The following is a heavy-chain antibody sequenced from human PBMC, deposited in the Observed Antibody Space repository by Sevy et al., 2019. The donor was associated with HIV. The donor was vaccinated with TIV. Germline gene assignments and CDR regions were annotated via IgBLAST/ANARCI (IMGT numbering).Heavy chain of an antibody. CDR2: LIGGGRRT. V-gene: IGHV3-23*01. J-gene: IGHJ6*02. D-gene: IGHD2-8*02. Sequence: GGSLRLSCAASGFPFSSYAMSWVRQAPGRGLEWVSTLIGGGRRTYYADSVTGRFIISRDNARNTLYLLMNSLRAEDTAIYYCAKRRVQSGLSGGGANYGMDVCGRGTTVTVSS. CDR1: GFPFSSYA. CDR3: AKRRVQSGLSGGGANYGMDV.